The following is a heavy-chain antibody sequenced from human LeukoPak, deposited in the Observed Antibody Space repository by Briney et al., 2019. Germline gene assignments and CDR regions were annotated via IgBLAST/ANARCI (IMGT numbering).Heavy chain of an antibody. D-gene: IGHD6-6*01. V-gene: IGHV4-59*08. J-gene: IGHJ4*02. Sequence: SETLSLTCTVSGGSIRSYFWSWIRQPPGKGLEWIGYVYYSGSTNYNPSLKSRVTISVDTSKKQFSLKLSSVTAADTAVYYCARRPDGTSHFDYWGQGTLVTVSS. CDR1: GGSIRSYF. CDR3: ARRPDGTSHFDY. CDR2: VYYSGST.